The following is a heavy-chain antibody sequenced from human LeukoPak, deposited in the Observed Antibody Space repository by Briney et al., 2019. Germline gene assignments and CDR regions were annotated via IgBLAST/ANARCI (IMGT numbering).Heavy chain of an antibody. CDR3: ARGRGRIVVVTAILGWFDP. CDR1: GGSFSGYY. V-gene: IGHV4-34*01. Sequence: PSETLSLTCAVYGGSFSGYYWSWIRQPPGKGLEWIGEINHSGSTNYNPSLKSRVTISVDTSKNQFSLKLSSVTAADTAVYYCARGRGRIVVVTAILGWFDPWGQGTLVTVSS. CDR2: INHSGST. D-gene: IGHD2-21*02. J-gene: IGHJ5*02.